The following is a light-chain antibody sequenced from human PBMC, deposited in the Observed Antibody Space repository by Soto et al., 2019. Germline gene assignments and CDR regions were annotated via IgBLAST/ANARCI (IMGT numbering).Light chain of an antibody. CDR2: GAS. V-gene: IGKV3-20*01. Sequence: EIVLTQSPGTLSLSPGERATLSCRASQRVSSSYLAWYQQKPGQAPRLLIYGASSRATGIPDRFSGIGSGTHFSLTISRLEPEDFAVYFCRKYDSSPITFGQGTRPEIK. CDR3: RKYDSSPIT. CDR1: QRVSSSY. J-gene: IGKJ5*01.